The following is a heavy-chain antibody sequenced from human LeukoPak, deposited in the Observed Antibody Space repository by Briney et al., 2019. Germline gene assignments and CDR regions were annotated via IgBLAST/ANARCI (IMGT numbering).Heavy chain of an antibody. V-gene: IGHV4-4*07. CDR2: IYTSGST. D-gene: IGHD3-22*01. CDR1: GGSISSYF. CDR3: AREPSSGYYNPRFLSYMDV. Sequence: PSETLSLTCTVSGGSISSYFWSWIRQPAGKGLEWIGRIYTSGSTNYNPSLKSRATMSVDTSKNQFSLKLSSVTAADTAVYYCAREPSSGYYNPRFLSYMDVWGKGTTVTVSS. J-gene: IGHJ6*03.